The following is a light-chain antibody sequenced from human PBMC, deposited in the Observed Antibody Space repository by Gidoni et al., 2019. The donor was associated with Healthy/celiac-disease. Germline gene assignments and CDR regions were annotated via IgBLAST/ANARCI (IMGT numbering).Light chain of an antibody. CDR3: QQYNNWPPP. V-gene: IGKV3-15*01. CDR1: QSVSSN. Sequence: EIVMTQSPATLSVSPGERATLSCRASQSVSSNLAWYQQKPGQAPRLLIYGASTRATGIPARFSGSVSGTEFTLTISSLQSEDFAVYYCQQYNNWPPPFGGXTKVEIK. J-gene: IGKJ4*01. CDR2: GAS.